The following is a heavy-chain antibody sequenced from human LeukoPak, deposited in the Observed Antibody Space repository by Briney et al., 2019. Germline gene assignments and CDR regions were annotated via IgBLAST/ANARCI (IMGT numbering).Heavy chain of an antibody. CDR3: VCGKAYPRRTTYYYYYGMDV. V-gene: IGHV1-3*01. CDR1: GGTFSSYA. Sequence: EASVKVSCKASGGTFSSYAISWVRQAPGQRLEWMGWINAGNGNTKYSQKFQGRVTITRDTSASTAYMELSSLRSEDTAVYYCVCGKAYPRRTTYYYYYGMDVWGQGTTVTVSS. J-gene: IGHJ6*02. CDR2: INAGNGNT. D-gene: IGHD1-1*01.